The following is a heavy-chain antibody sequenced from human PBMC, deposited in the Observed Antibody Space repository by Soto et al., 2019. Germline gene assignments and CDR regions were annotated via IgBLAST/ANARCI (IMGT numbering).Heavy chain of an antibody. CDR3: AACNVVVIAATTTTWFDP. D-gene: IGHD2-15*01. Sequence: SXTLSLTYTVSGGTISSNNYNWGWIRQPPGKGLEWIGTIYNSGKTNYNPSLKSRVTISVDTSKNQLSLKLSSVTAADTAMYYCAACNVVVIAATTTTWFDPWGQGILVTVSS. CDR2: IYNSGKT. V-gene: IGHV4-39*01. J-gene: IGHJ5*02. CDR1: GGTISSNNYN.